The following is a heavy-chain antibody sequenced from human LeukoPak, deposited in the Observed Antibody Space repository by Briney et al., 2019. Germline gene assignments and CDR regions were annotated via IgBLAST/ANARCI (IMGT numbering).Heavy chain of an antibody. J-gene: IGHJ4*02. CDR3: AREKVEHSTRDYGDYGPLDY. V-gene: IGHV1-2*02. CDR2: INPNSGGT. CDR1: GYTFTGYY. D-gene: IGHD4-17*01. Sequence: ASVKASCKASGYTFTGYYMHWVRQAPGQGLEWMGWINPNSGGTNYAQKFQGRVTMTRDTSISTAYMELSRLRSDDTAVYYCAREKVEHSTRDYGDYGPLDYWGQGTLVTVSS.